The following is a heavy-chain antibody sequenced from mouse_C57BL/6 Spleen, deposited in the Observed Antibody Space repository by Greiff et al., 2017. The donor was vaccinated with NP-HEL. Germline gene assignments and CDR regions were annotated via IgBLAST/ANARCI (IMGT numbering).Heavy chain of an antibody. V-gene: IGHV5-17*01. CDR3: ARDYGNYPYYFDY. Sequence: EVKVVESGGGLVKPGGSLKLSCAASGFTFSDYGMHWVRQAPEKGLEWVAYISSGSSTIYYADTVKGRFTISRDNAKNTLFLQMTSLRSEDTAMYYCARDYGNYPYYFDYWGQGTTLTVSS. D-gene: IGHD2-1*01. CDR2: ISSGSSTI. J-gene: IGHJ2*01. CDR1: GFTFSDYG.